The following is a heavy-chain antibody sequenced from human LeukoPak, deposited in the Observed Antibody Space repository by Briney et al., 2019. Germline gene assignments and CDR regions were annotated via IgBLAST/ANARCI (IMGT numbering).Heavy chain of an antibody. J-gene: IGHJ4*02. CDR1: GFTVSSNY. CDR2: IYSGGST. Sequence: GGSLRLSCAASGFTVSSNYMSWVRQAPGKGLEWVSVIYSGGSTYYADSVKGRFTISRDNSKNTLYLQMNSLRAEDTAVYYCAKVRREYCDSTSCYTSDYWGQGTLVTVPS. V-gene: IGHV3-53*05. CDR3: AKVRREYCDSTSCYTSDY. D-gene: IGHD2-2*02.